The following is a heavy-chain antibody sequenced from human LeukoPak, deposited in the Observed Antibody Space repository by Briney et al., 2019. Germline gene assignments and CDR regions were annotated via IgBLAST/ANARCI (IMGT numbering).Heavy chain of an antibody. V-gene: IGHV4-34*01. CDR1: GGSFSCYY. D-gene: IGHD6-13*01. J-gene: IGHJ4*02. CDR2: INHSGST. Sequence: PSETLSLTCAVYGGSFSCYYWSWIRQPPGKGLEWIGEINHSGSTNYNPSLKSRVTISVDTSKNQFSLKMSSVTAADTAVYYCARTIAAAGTYYFDYWGQGTLVTVSS. CDR3: ARTIAAAGTYYFDY.